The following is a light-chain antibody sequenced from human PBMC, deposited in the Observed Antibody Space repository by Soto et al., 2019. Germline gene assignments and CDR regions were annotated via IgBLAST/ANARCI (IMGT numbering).Light chain of an antibody. CDR2: GAV. CDR3: QQYGNSPYT. Sequence: EIVLTQSPGTLSLSPGERATLSCRASQSVSSTYLAWYQQKPGQAPRVLIHGAVSRATGIPDRFSGSGSGTDSTLTISRLEPEDFAVYYCQQYGNSPYTFGQGTKLEIK. CDR1: QSVSSTY. V-gene: IGKV3-20*01. J-gene: IGKJ2*01.